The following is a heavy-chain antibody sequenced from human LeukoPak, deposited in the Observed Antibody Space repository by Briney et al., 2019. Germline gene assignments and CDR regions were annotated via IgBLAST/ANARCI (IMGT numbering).Heavy chain of an antibody. CDR1: GASISSSY. V-gene: IGHV4-59*01. Sequence: PSETLSLTCTVSGASISSSYWSWIRQSPGKGLEWIEYVHYTGGTNYNPSLKSRATISVDTSKNQFSLKLSPVTAADTAMYYCARGYFDAIGYSNPFDWWGQGALVTVSS. J-gene: IGHJ4*02. CDR3: ARGYFDAIGYSNPFDW. D-gene: IGHD3-22*01. CDR2: VHYTGGT.